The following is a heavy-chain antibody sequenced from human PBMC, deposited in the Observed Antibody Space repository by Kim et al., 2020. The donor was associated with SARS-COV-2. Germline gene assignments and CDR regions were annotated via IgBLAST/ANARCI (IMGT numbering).Heavy chain of an antibody. CDR1: GYSFSDFS. J-gene: IGHJ4*02. CDR2: INAGNGNT. CDR3: ARDRAY. Sequence: ASVKVSCKASGYSFSDFSMHWVRQAPGQRLEWLGWINAGNGNTKYSQKFQARVTVTRDTSAITVYMALSSLSSEDTAVYYCARDRAYWGQGTLVTVSS. V-gene: IGHV1-3*01.